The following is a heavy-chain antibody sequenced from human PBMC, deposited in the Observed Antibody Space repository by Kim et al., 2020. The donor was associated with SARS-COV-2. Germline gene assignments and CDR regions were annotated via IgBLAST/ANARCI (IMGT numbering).Heavy chain of an antibody. Sequence: KGRFTISRDNAKNTLYLQMNSLRAEDTAVYYCAKDREYCSSTSCYDSFDYGGQGTLVTVSS. D-gene: IGHD2-2*01. V-gene: IGHV3-23*01. CDR3: AKDREYCSSTSCYDSFDY. J-gene: IGHJ4*02.